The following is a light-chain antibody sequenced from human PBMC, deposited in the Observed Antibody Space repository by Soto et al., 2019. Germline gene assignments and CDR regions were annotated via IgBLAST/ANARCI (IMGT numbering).Light chain of an antibody. CDR2: RNN. J-gene: IGLJ1*01. Sequence: QSVLTQPPSASGTPGQRVTISCSGSSSNIGSNYVYWYQQLPGTAPKLLIYRNNQRPSGVPDRFSVSKSGTSASLAISGLRSEDEADYYCPAWDDSQSGSFGTGTKLTVL. V-gene: IGLV1-47*01. CDR1: SSNIGSNY. CDR3: PAWDDSQSGS.